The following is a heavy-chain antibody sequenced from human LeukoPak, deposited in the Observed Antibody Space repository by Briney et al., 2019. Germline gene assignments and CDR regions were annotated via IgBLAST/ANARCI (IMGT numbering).Heavy chain of an antibody. Sequence: GGSLRLSCVASGFIVSSNCMSWVRQAPGKGLEWVSFIYSGGSTYYADSVKGRFTISRDNSKNTLYLQMNSLRAEDTAVYYCARVGMIGNYYYYMDVWGKGTTVTISS. D-gene: IGHD3-22*01. V-gene: IGHV3-53*01. CDR2: IYSGGST. CDR1: GFIVSSNC. CDR3: ARVGMIGNYYYYMDV. J-gene: IGHJ6*03.